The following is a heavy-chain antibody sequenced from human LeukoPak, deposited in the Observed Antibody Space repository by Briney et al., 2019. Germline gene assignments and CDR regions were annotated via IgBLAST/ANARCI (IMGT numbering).Heavy chain of an antibody. CDR2: ISSSGSTI. D-gene: IGHD6-19*01. CDR3: ARESGGWSENY. Sequence: PGGSLRLSCAASGFTFSSYSMNWVRQAPGKGLEWVSYISSSGSTIYYADSVKGRFTVSRDNAKNSLYLQMNSLRAEDTAVYYCARESGGWSENYWGQGTLVTVSS. J-gene: IGHJ4*02. V-gene: IGHV3-48*04. CDR1: GFTFSSYS.